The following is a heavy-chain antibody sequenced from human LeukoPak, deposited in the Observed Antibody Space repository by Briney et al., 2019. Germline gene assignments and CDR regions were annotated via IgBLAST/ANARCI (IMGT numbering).Heavy chain of an antibody. D-gene: IGHD3-10*01. V-gene: IGHV4-59*01. J-gene: IGHJ6*03. CDR2: IYYSGST. CDR1: GGSISSYY. CDR3: AREGISGQPYYYYYYMDV. Sequence: SETLSLTCTVSGGSISSYYWSWIRQPPGKGLEWIGYIYYSGSTNYNPSLKSRVTISVDTSKNQFSLKLSPVTAADTAVYYCAREGISGQPYYYYYYMDVWGKGTTVTVSS.